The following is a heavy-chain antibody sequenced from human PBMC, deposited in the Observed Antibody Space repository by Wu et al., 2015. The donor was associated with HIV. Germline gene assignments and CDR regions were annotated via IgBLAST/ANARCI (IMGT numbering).Heavy chain of an antibody. D-gene: IGHD6-19*01. CDR1: GGTFRRYA. CDR3: ARANSGWYFGDGLAV. Sequence: QVQLVQSGAEVKKPGSSVKVSCKSSGGTFRRYAISWVRQAPGQGLEWMGWMNPNSGNTGYAQKFQGRVTMTRNTSISTAYMELSRLRYGDGAVYYCARANSGWYFGDGLAVWGQGTTVTVSS. CDR2: MNPNSGNT. V-gene: IGHV1-8*01. J-gene: IGHJ6*02.